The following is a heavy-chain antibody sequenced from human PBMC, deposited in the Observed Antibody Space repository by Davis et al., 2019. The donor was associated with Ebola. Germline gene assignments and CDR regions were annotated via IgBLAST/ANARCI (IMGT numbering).Heavy chain of an antibody. Sequence: GESLKISCAASGFTFDDYGMSWVRQAPGKGLEWVSGINWNGGSTGYADSVKGRFTISRDNAKNSLYLQMNSLRAEDTAVYYCARYSSSWYVGSFDYWGQGTLVTVSS. CDR3: ARYSSSWYVGSFDY. CDR2: INWNGGST. V-gene: IGHV3-20*04. D-gene: IGHD6-13*01. J-gene: IGHJ4*02. CDR1: GFTFDDYG.